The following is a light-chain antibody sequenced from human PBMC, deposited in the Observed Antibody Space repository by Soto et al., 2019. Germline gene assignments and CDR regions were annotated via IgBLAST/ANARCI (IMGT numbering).Light chain of an antibody. Sequence: QYPLTQPPCASGSPGQSITISCTGTSSDVGGYNYVSWYQQYPGRAPKLMIYEVTKRPSGVPDRFSGSKSGNTASLTVSGLQAEDEADYYCSSYAASNNFYFVFGGGTQLTVL. J-gene: IGLJ3*02. CDR3: SSYAASNNFYFV. CDR1: SSDVGGYNY. V-gene: IGLV2-8*01. CDR2: EVT.